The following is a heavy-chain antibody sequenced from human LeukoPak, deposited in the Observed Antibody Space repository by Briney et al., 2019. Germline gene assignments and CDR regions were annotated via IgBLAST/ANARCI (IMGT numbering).Heavy chain of an antibody. CDR1: GGSISSSSYY. Sequence: SETLSLTCTVSGGSISSSSYYWGWIRQPPGKGLEWIGSIYYSGSTYYNPSLKSRVTISVDTSKNQFSLKLSSVTAADTAVYYCARASTYYDFWSGYYGYNWFDPWGQGTLVTVSS. J-gene: IGHJ5*02. CDR2: IYYSGST. CDR3: ARASTYYDFWSGYYGYNWFDP. V-gene: IGHV4-39*07. D-gene: IGHD3-3*01.